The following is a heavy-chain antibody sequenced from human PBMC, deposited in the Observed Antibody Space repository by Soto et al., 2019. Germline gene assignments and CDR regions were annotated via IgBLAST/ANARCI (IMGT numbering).Heavy chain of an antibody. D-gene: IGHD3-10*02. J-gene: IGHJ6*02. V-gene: IGHV1-2*02. CDR1: GYTFTAYH. Sequence: QVRLVQSGAEVKEPGDSVRVSCEASGYTFTAYHIHWVRQAPGQGLEWMGWINPKLGDTGYAQDFQGRVYMTRDMSISTVYMELSRLTSDDTAIYYCARNMDYYYGRGSGNGHGVWGQGTTVTVFS. CDR2: INPKLGDT. CDR3: ARNMDYYYGRGSGNGHGV.